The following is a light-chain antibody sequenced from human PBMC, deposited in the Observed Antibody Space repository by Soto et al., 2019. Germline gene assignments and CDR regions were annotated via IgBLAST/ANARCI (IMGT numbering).Light chain of an antibody. J-gene: IGLJ2*01. CDR1: SSDIGGYNY. V-gene: IGLV2-14*03. Sequence: QSALTQPASVSGSPGQSVTISCTGTSSDIGGYNYVSWYQQHPGKAPKLVIYDVSDRPSGVSNRFSGSKYGNTASLTISGPQADDEDDYDCSSYTSSSTHVLFGGGTKLTVL. CDR2: DVS. CDR3: SSYTSSSTHVL.